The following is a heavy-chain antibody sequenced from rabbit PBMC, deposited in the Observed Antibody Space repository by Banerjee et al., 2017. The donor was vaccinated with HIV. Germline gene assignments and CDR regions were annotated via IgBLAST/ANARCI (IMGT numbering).Heavy chain of an antibody. J-gene: IGHJ6*01. V-gene: IGHV1S7*01. D-gene: IGHD6-1*01. Sequence: QQLEESGGDLVQPGGSLTLSCKASGFDFSDYYMNWVRQAPGKGLEWIGIIDDGKHSTDYASWVNGRFTISSDNAPNTVDLQMNSLTAADTATYFCARSRYYSYPYVANAYALDLWGPGTLVTVS. CDR2: IDDGKHST. CDR1: GFDFSDYY. CDR3: ARSRYYSYPYVANAYALDL.